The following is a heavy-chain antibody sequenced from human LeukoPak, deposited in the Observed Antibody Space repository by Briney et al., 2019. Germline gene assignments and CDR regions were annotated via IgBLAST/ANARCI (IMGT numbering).Heavy chain of an antibody. CDR2: INPNSGGT. D-gene: IGHD2-15*01. J-gene: IGHJ6*03. Sequence: ASVKVSCKASGYSFTGYYMHWVRQAPGQGLEWMGWINPNSGGTNYAQKFQGRVTMTRDTSISTAYMELSRLRSDDTAVYYCARTTEGYCRGRSCYSYYYYMDVWGKGTTVTVSS. V-gene: IGHV1-2*02. CDR1: GYSFTGYY. CDR3: ARTTEGYCRGRSCYSYYYYMDV.